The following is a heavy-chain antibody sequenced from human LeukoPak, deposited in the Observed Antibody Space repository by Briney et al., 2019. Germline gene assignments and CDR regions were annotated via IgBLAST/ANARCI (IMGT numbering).Heavy chain of an antibody. J-gene: IGHJ4*02. D-gene: IGHD1-1*01. V-gene: IGHV3-30*18. CDR2: ISYDGSNK. CDR1: GFTFSSYG. Sequence: GGSLRLSCAASGFTFSSYGMHWVRQAPGKGLKWVAVISYDGSNKYYADSVKGRFTISRDNSKNTLYLQMNSLRAEDTAVYYCAKNWNYFDYWGQGTLVTVSS. CDR3: AKNWNYFDY.